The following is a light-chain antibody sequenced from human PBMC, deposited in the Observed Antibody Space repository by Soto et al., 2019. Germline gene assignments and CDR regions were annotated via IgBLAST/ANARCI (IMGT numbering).Light chain of an antibody. CDR2: DVS. V-gene: IGLV2-14*01. Sequence: QSVLTQPASVSGSPGQSITISCTGTSSDVGGSNYVSWYQQHPGKAPKLMIYDVSNRPSGVSNRFSGSKSGNTASLTISGLQAEDEADYYCSSYTSSCTLYVFGTGTKLTVL. J-gene: IGLJ1*01. CDR3: SSYTSSCTLYV. CDR1: SSDVGGSNY.